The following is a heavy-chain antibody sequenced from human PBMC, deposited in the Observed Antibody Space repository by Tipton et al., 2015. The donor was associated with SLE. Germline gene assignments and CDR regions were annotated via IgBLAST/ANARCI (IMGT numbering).Heavy chain of an antibody. CDR3: ARGGVWGYTAPLGY. J-gene: IGHJ4*02. CDR1: GGSFSSYY. D-gene: IGHD5-18*01. Sequence: TLSLTCAVYGGSFSSYYWGWIRQPPGKGLEWIGEINHSGSTNYNPSLKSRVTISVDTSKNQFPLKLSSVTAADTAVYYCARGGVWGYTAPLGYWGQGTLVTVSS. V-gene: IGHV4-34*01. CDR2: INHSGST.